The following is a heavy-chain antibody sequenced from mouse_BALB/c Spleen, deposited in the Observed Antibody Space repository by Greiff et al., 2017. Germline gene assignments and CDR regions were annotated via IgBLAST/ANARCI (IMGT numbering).Heavy chain of an antibody. Sequence: VHLVESAAELARPGASVKMSCKASGYTFTSYTMHWVKQRPGQGLEWIGYINPSSGYTEYNQKFKDKTTLTADKSSSTAYMQLSSLTSEDSAVYYCARPARYAMDYWGQGTSVTVSS. V-gene: IGHV1-4*02. CDR1: GYTFTSYT. CDR3: ARPARYAMDY. J-gene: IGHJ4*01. CDR2: INPSSGYT.